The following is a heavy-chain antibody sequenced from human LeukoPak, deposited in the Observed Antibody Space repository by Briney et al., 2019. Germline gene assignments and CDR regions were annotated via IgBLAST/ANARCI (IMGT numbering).Heavy chain of an antibody. V-gene: IGHV4-4*02. CDR1: AGSISSSNW. D-gene: IGHD3-10*01. J-gene: IGHJ3*02. CDR2: IYHSGST. CDR3: AVGGVYLRGGPEAFDI. Sequence: PSETLSLTCAVSAGSISSSNWWRWVRQPPGKGLEGIGEIYHSGSTNYNPSLKSRVTISVDKSKNQFSLKLSSVTAADTAVYYCAVGGVYLRGGPEAFDIWGQGTMVTVSS.